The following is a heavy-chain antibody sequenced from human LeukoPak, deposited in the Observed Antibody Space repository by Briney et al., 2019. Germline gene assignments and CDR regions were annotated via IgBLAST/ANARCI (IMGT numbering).Heavy chain of an antibody. V-gene: IGHV3-30-3*01. Sequence: GGSLRLSCAASGFTVSSSYMSWVRQAPGKGLEWVAVISYDGSNKYYADSVKGRFTISRDNSKNTLYLQMNSLRAEDSAVYYCASDAIYQLLVYYFDYWGQGTLVTVSS. CDR2: ISYDGSNK. CDR3: ASDAIYQLLVYYFDY. CDR1: GFTVSSSY. J-gene: IGHJ4*02. D-gene: IGHD2-2*01.